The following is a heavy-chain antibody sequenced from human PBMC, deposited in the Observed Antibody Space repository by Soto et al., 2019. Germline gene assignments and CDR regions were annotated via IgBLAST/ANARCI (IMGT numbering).Heavy chain of an antibody. D-gene: IGHD1-20*01. CDR3: ARETGQNSRYNWNPTRRGRIDP. CDR1: GDSVSSNSAA. CDR2: TYYRSKWYN. Sequence: SQTLSLTCAISGDSVSSNSAAWNWIRQSPSRGLEWLGRTYYRSKWYNDYAVSVKSRITINPDTSKNQFSLQLNSVTPEDTAVYYCARETGQNSRYNWNPTRRGRIDPWGQGTLVTVSS. J-gene: IGHJ5*02. V-gene: IGHV6-1*01.